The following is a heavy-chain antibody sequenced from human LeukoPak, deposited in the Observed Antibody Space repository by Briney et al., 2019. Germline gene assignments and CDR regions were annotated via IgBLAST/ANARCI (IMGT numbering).Heavy chain of an antibody. Sequence: GASVKVSCKASGYTFSIYNMHWVRQAPGQGLEWMGGIIPIFGTANYAQKFQGRVTITADESTSTAYMELSSLRSEDTAVYYCARWARYGDYEYYFDYWGQGTLVTVSS. CDR1: GYTFSIYN. J-gene: IGHJ4*02. CDR3: ARWARYGDYEYYFDY. D-gene: IGHD4-17*01. CDR2: IIPIFGTA. V-gene: IGHV1-69*13.